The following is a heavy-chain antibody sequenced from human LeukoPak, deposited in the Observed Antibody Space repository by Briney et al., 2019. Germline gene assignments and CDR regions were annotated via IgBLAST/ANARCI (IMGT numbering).Heavy chain of an antibody. Sequence: GASVKVSCKASGYSLSDHYMHWVRQAPGQGLEWMGWINPNSGGTNYAQKFQGRVTMTRDTSISTAYMELSRLRSDDTAVYYCARDQGGSYTLIYYMDVWGKGTTVTVSS. CDR3: ARDQGGSYTLIYYMDV. CDR1: GYSLSDHY. J-gene: IGHJ6*03. CDR2: INPNSGGT. D-gene: IGHD1-26*01. V-gene: IGHV1-2*02.